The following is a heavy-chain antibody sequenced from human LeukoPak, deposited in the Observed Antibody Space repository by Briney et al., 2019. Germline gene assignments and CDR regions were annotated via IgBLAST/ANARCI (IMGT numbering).Heavy chain of an antibody. J-gene: IGHJ4*02. CDR3: ARSYYGSGSYPRPFDY. CDR2: IKQDGSEK. Sequence: GGSLRLSCAASGFTFSSCWMSWVRQAPGKGLEWVANIKQDGSEKYYVDSVKGRFTISRDNAKNSLYLQMNSLRAEDTAVYYCARSYYGSGSYPRPFDYWGQGTLVTVSS. V-gene: IGHV3-7*01. D-gene: IGHD3-10*01. CDR1: GFTFSSCW.